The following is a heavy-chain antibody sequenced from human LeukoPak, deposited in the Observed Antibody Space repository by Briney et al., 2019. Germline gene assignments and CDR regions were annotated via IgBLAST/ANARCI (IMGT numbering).Heavy chain of an antibody. CDR2: IKPDGSEK. D-gene: IGHD1-20*01. V-gene: IGHV3-7*01. CDR3: ARGGNWYYS. CDR1: GFTFSSSW. Sequence: GGSLTLSCAASGFTFSSSWMSWVRQTPGKGLEWVAKIKPDGSEKQYVDSVKGRFTISRDNAKNSLCLQMDSLRAEDTAVYYCARGGNWYYSWGQGTLVTVSS. J-gene: IGHJ1*01.